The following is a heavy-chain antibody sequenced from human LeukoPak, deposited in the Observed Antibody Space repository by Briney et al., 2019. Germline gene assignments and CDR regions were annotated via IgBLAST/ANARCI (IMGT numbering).Heavy chain of an antibody. CDR1: GGSVSSGSYY. CDR2: IHNSGST. CDR3: AKGGLY. J-gene: IGHJ4*02. Sequence: SETLSLTCTVSGGSVSSGSYYWSWIRQPPGKGLEWIGFIHNSGSTKYNPSLMSRVTISVDTSKNQFSLKLSSVTAAETAVYYCAKGGLYWGQGTLVTVSS. V-gene: IGHV4-61*01.